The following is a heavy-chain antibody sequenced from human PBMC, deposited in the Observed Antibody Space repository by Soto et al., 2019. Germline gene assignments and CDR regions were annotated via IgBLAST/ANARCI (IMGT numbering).Heavy chain of an antibody. CDR2: ISGSGGST. CDR1: GFTFSSYA. V-gene: IGHV3-23*01. D-gene: IGHD2-21*01. CDR3: ATERGPTYYFDY. Sequence: GGSLILSCAASGFTFSSYAMSWVRQAPGKGLEWVSAISGSGGSTYYADSVKGRFTISRDNSKNTPYLQMNSLRAEDTAVYYCATERGPTYYFDYWGQGTLVTVSS. J-gene: IGHJ4*02.